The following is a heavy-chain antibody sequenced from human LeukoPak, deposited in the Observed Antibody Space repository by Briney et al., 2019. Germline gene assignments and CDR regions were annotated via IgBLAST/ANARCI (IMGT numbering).Heavy chain of an antibody. J-gene: IGHJ4*02. CDR1: GYTFTSYG. CDR2: ISAYNGNT. D-gene: IGHD3-22*01. CDR3: ARDPPGYYDSSGYSGY. V-gene: IGHV1-18*01. Sequence: ASVKVSCKASGYTFTSYGISWVRQAPGQGLEWMGWISAYNGNTNYAQKLRGRVTMTTDTSTSTAYMELRSLRSDDTAVYYCARDPPGYYDSSGYSGYWGQGTLVTVSS.